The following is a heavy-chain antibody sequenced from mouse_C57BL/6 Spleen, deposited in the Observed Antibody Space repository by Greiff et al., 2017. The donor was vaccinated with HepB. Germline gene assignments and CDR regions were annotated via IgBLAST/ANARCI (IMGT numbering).Heavy chain of an antibody. CDR2: ISSGSSTI. CDR3: ARRRDGYYVYFDV. Sequence: EVKLVESGGGLVKPGGSLKLSCAASGFTFSDYGMHWVRQAPEKGLEWVAYISSGSSTIYYADTVKGRFTISRDNAKNTLFLQMTSLRSEDTAMYYCARRRDGYYVYFDVWGTRTTVTVSS. J-gene: IGHJ1*03. CDR1: GFTFSDYG. D-gene: IGHD2-3*01. V-gene: IGHV5-17*01.